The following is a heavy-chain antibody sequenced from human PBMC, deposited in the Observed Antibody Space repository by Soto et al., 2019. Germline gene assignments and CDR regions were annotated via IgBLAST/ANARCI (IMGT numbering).Heavy chain of an antibody. CDR3: ARDYSSSHGRGDYYYYYMDV. CDR1: GYTFTSYA. D-gene: IGHD6-6*01. Sequence: ASVKVSCKASGYTFTSYAMHWVRQAPGQRLEWMGWINAGNGNTKYSQKFQGRVTITRDTSASTAYMELSSLRSEDTAVYYCARDYSSSHGRGDYYYYYMDVWGKGTTVTVSS. CDR2: INAGNGNT. J-gene: IGHJ6*03. V-gene: IGHV1-3*01.